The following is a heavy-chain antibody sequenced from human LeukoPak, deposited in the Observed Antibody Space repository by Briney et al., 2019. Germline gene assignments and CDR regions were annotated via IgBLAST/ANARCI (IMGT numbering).Heavy chain of an antibody. CDR3: ASRAKDYSNSDY. CDR1: GCTFSSYA. V-gene: IGHV1-69*04. J-gene: IGHJ4*02. Sequence: SVKASCKASGCTFSSYAISWVRQAPGQGLEWMGRIIPILGIANYAQTFQGRVTITTDKSTSTVYMELSSLRSEDTAVYDCASRAKDYSNSDYWGERTLVTVSS. CDR2: IIPILGIA. D-gene: IGHD4-11*01.